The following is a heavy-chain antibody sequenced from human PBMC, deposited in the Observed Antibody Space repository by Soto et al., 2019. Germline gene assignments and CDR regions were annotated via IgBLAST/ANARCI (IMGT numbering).Heavy chain of an antibody. J-gene: IGHJ4*02. D-gene: IGHD1-1*01. V-gene: IGHV3-30*18. CDR3: AKSMYNWNDGFFDY. CDR2: ISYDGINK. CDR1: GFTFSSYG. Sequence: GGSLRLSCAASGFTFSSYGMHWDRQAPGKGLEWVAIISYDGINKYYANSVKGRFTISRDNSKNTLYLQMNSLRAEDTAVYYCAKSMYNWNDGFFDYWGQGTLVTVSS.